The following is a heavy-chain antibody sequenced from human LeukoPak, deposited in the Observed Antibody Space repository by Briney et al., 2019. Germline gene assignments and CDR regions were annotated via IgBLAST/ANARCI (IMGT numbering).Heavy chain of an antibody. D-gene: IGHD7-27*01. CDR2: IFREGTT. CDR1: GFTVITSY. CDR3: TKTGGPWD. Sequence: QSGGSLRLSCAASGFTVITSYMSWVRQAPGKGLEWVSVIFREGTTYYADSVKGRFTISRDNSKNTLYLQMNTLRAEDTAMYYCTKTGGPWDWGQGTLVTVSS. V-gene: IGHV3-66*01. J-gene: IGHJ4*02.